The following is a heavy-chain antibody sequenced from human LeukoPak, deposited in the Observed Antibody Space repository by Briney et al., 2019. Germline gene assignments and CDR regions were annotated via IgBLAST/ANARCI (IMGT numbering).Heavy chain of an antibody. Sequence: SETLSLTCTVSGGPISSYYWSWIRQPPGKGLEWIGYFYYSGSTNYNPSLKSQVTISVDTSKNQFSLKLSSVTAADTAVYYCARHFHLWFGDAFDYWGQGTLVTVSS. V-gene: IGHV4-59*08. D-gene: IGHD3-10*01. CDR3: ARHFHLWFGDAFDY. J-gene: IGHJ4*02. CDR1: GGPISSYY. CDR2: FYYSGST.